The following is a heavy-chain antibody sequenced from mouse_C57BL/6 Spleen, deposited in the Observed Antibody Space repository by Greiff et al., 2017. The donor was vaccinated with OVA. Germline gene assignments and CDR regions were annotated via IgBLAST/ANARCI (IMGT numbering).Heavy chain of an antibody. CDR2: INPNYGTT. Sequence: EVQLQQSGPELVKPGASVKISCKASGYSFTDYNMNWVKQSNGKSLEWIGVINPNYGTTSYNQKFKGKATLTVDQSSSTAYMQLNSLTSEDSAVYYGASGGDSSGPWFAYWGQGTLVTVSA. CDR3: ASGGDSSGPWFAY. CDR1: GYSFTDYN. D-gene: IGHD3-2*02. V-gene: IGHV1-39*01. J-gene: IGHJ3*01.